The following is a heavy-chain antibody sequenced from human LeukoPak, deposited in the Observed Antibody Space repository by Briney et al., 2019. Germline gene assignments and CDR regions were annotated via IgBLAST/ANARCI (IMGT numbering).Heavy chain of an antibody. CDR1: GFTVSNMY. V-gene: IGHV3-23*01. D-gene: IGHD6-6*01. Sequence: PGGSLRLSCAASGFTVSNMYMTWVRQAPGKGLEWVSAISGSGGSTYSADSVKGRFTISRDNSKNTLYLQMNSLRAEDTAVYYCAKDGMYSSSSSYYFDYWGQGTLVTVSS. CDR2: ISGSGGST. CDR3: AKDGMYSSSSSYYFDY. J-gene: IGHJ4*02.